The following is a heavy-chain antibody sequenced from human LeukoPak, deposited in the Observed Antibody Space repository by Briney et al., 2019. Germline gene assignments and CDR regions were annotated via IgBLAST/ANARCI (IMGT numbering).Heavy chain of an antibody. D-gene: IGHD1-26*01. J-gene: IGHJ6*03. CDR1: GGSFSGYY. CDR3: ARAGATFRYYYYYMDV. Sequence: SETLSLTCAVYGGSFSGYYWSWIRQPPGKGLEWIGEINHSGSTNYNPSLKSRVTISVDTSKNQFSLKLSSVTAADTAVYYCARAGATFRYYYYYMDVWGKGTTVTVSS. CDR2: INHSGST. V-gene: IGHV4-34*01.